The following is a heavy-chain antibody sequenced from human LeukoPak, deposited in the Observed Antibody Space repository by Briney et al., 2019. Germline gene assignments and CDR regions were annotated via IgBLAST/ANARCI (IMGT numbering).Heavy chain of an antibody. Sequence: GGSLRLSCAASGFTFSSYAMHWVRQAPGKGLEYVSAISSNGGSTYYANSVKGRFTISRDNSKNTLSLQLGSLRAEDTAVYYCAKDDSSGYYYVLVYFQHWGQGTLVTVSS. J-gene: IGHJ1*01. CDR2: ISSNGGST. V-gene: IGHV3-64*01. CDR3: AKDDSSGYYYVLVYFQH. D-gene: IGHD3-22*01. CDR1: GFTFSSYA.